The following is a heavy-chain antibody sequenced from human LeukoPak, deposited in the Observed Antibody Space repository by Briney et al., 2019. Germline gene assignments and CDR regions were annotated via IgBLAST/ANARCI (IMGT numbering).Heavy chain of an antibody. J-gene: IGHJ4*02. V-gene: IGHV1-2*02. D-gene: IGHD5-18*01. CDR2: INPNSGGT. Sequence: ASVKVSCKASGYTFTGYYMHWVRQAHGQGLEWMGWINPNSGGTNYAQKFQGRVTMTRDTSISTAYMEVSRLRSDDTAVYYCATTSGYNYGYNYWGQGTLVTVSS. CDR3: ATTSGYNYGYNY. CDR1: GYTFTGYY.